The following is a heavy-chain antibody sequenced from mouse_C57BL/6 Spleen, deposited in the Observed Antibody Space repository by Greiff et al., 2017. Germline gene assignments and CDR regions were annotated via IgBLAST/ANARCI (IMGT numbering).Heavy chain of an antibody. CDR3: ARYGNWDEGYAMDY. V-gene: IGHV1-64*01. Sequence: VQLQQPGAELVKPGASVKLSCKASGYTFTSYWMHWVKQRPGQGLEWIGMIHPNSGSTNYNEKFKSKATLTVDKSSSTAYMQLSSLTSEDSAVYYCARYGNWDEGYAMDYWGQGTSVTVSS. CDR2: IHPNSGST. D-gene: IGHD4-1*01. J-gene: IGHJ4*01. CDR1: GYTFTSYW.